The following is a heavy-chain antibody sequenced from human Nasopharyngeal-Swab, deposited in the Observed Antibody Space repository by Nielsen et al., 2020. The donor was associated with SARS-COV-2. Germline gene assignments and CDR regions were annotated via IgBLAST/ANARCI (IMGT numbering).Heavy chain of an antibody. CDR2: IYYSGST. V-gene: IGHV4-31*03. CDR1: GGSISGYY. D-gene: IGHD2-2*01. Sequence: SETLSLTCTVSGGSISGYYWSWIRQHPGKGLEWIGYIYYSGSTYYNPSLKSRVTISVDTSKNQFSLKLSSVTAADTAVYYCAREVVPAAIPYYYYGMDVWGQGTTVTVSS. CDR3: AREVVPAAIPYYYYGMDV. J-gene: IGHJ6*02.